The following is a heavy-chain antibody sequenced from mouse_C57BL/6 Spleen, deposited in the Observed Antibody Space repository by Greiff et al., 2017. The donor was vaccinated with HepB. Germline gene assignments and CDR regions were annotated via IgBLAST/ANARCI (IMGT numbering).Heavy chain of an antibody. CDR1: GYAFTNYL. Sequence: QVQLKESGAELVRPGTSVKVSCKASGYAFTNYLIEWVKQRPGQGLEWIGVINPGSGGTNYNEKFKGKATLTADKSSSTAYMQLSSLTSEDSAVYFCARSAPYGNYGFDYWGQGTTLTVSS. CDR3: ARSAPYGNYGFDY. J-gene: IGHJ2*01. CDR2: INPGSGGT. V-gene: IGHV1-54*01. D-gene: IGHD2-1*01.